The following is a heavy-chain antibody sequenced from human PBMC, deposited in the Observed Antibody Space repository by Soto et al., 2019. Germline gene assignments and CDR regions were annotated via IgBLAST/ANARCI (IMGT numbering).Heavy chain of an antibody. J-gene: IGHJ4*02. D-gene: IGHD3-16*01. CDR1: GFTFTNYW. Sequence: EVQLVESGGGLVQPGGSLRLSCEVSGFTFTNYWMHWVRQAPGKGLMWVSRINPDGRTTSYADSVKGRFIISRDNAKNTVYLQMNSLRAEDTAVYYCARVDISTWGKFDSWGQGTLVTVSS. CDR3: ARVDISTWGKFDS. V-gene: IGHV3-74*01. CDR2: INPDGRTT.